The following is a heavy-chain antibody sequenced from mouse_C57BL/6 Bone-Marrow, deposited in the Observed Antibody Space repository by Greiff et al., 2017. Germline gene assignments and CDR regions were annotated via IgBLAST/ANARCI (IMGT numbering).Heavy chain of an antibody. CDR1: GYTFTSYW. CDR2: IDPSDSYT. Sequence: VQLQQPGAELVMPGASVKLSCKASGYTFTSYWMHWVKQRPGQGLEWIGEIDPSDSYTTYNQKFKGKSTLTVDKSSSTAYMQLSSLTSEDSAVYYCAREGYSNYPHYYAMDYWGQGTSVTVSS. V-gene: IGHV1-69*01. D-gene: IGHD2-5*01. J-gene: IGHJ4*01. CDR3: AREGYSNYPHYYAMDY.